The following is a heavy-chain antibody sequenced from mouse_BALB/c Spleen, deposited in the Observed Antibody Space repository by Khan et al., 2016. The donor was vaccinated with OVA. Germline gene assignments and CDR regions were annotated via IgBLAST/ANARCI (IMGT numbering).Heavy chain of an antibody. Sequence: QVQLKESGPGLVAPSQSLSITCTLSGFSLTNYGVHWVRQPPGKGLEWLVVIWNDGNTAYNSALKSRLTISKDNSKSQVFLKMNSLQTDDTAMYGCARQPYYHYNIMDYWGQGTSVTVSS. J-gene: IGHJ4*01. V-gene: IGHV2-6-1*01. CDR1: GFSLTNYG. CDR3: ARQPYYHYNIMDY. D-gene: IGHD2-10*01. CDR2: IWNDGNT.